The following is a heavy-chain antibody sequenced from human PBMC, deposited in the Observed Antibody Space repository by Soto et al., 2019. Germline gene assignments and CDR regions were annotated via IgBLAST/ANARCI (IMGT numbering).Heavy chain of an antibody. Sequence: ASVKFSCKASGYTFTGYYMHWVRQAPGQGLEWMGWINPNSGGTNYAQKFQGWVTMTRDTSISTAYMELSRLRSDDTAVYYCARGRSSGYPDYYGMDVWGQGTTVTVSS. CDR2: INPNSGGT. V-gene: IGHV1-2*04. J-gene: IGHJ6*02. CDR3: ARGRSSGYPDYYGMDV. CDR1: GYTFTGYY. D-gene: IGHD3-22*01.